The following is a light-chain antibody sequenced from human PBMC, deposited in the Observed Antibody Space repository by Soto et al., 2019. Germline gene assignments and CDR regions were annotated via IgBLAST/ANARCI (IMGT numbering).Light chain of an antibody. J-gene: IGKJ1*01. V-gene: IGKV1-8*01. Sequence: AIRMTQSPSSFSASTGDRVTITCRASQGIGNNLARYQRKPGRAPKLLISGASTLQIGVPSRFSGSGSGTEFTLTINYLQSEDFAIYYCQHYYSHPPTFGQGTNVEIK. CDR3: QHYYSHPPT. CDR1: QGIGNN. CDR2: GAS.